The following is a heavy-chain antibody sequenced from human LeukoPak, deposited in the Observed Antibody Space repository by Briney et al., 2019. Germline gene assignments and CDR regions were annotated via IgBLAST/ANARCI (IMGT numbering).Heavy chain of an antibody. CDR1: GFTFSSYA. D-gene: IGHD2-2*01. J-gene: IGHJ6*03. CDR3: AKVGYCSSTSCLRQNYYYYYYMDV. CDR2: ISYDGSNK. V-gene: IGHV3-30-3*01. Sequence: GGSLRLSCAASGFTFSSYAMHWVRQAPGKGLEWVAVISYDGSNKYYADSVKGRFTISRDNSKNTLYLQMNSLRAEDTAVYYCAKVGYCSSTSCLRQNYYYYYYMDVWGKGTTVTVSS.